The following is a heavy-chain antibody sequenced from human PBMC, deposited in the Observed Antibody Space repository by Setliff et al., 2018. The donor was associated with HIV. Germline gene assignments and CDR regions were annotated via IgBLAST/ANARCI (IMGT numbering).Heavy chain of an antibody. CDR1: GFTSGDYA. CDR2: IRSKAYGGTR. Sequence: PGGSRRLSCTAYGFTSGDYAMSWVRQATGRGLEWVGFIRSKAYGGTRAYAASVEGRFTISRDDSKSIAYLQMNSLKSEDTAVYYCTRDSNYSGSGSPHAFDVWGQGTVVTVSS. V-gene: IGHV3-49*04. D-gene: IGHD3-10*01. J-gene: IGHJ3*01. CDR3: TRDSNYSGSGSPHAFDV.